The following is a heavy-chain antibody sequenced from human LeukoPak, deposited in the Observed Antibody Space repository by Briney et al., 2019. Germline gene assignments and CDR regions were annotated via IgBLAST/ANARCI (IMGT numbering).Heavy chain of an antibody. V-gene: IGHV3-66*01. Sequence: PGGSLRLSCAASEFSVGSNYITWVRQAPGKGLEWVSLIYSGGSTYYADSVKGRFTISRDNSKNTLYLQMNSLRAEDTAVYYCAVQRTLWQQVLDHWGQGTLVTVSS. J-gene: IGHJ4*02. CDR2: IYSGGST. CDR1: EFSVGSNY. CDR3: AVQRTLWQQVLDH. D-gene: IGHD6-13*01.